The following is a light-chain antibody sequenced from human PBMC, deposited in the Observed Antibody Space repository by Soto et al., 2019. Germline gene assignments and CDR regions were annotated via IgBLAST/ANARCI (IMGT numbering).Light chain of an antibody. J-gene: IGKJ1*01. Sequence: EIVLTQSPSTLSLSPGERATLSCRASQSIRSNYLAWYQQKPGQAPRFLIYGAFSRATDIPDRFSGSGSGTDFTLTISRLEPEDFAVYYCQQYGSSPVTFGQGTKVDIK. CDR2: GAF. V-gene: IGKV3-20*01. CDR3: QQYGSSPVT. CDR1: QSIRSNY.